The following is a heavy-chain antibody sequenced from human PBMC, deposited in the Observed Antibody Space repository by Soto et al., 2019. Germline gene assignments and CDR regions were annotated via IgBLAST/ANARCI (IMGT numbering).Heavy chain of an antibody. Sequence: GASVKVSCKASGYTFTTYGISWVRQAPGQGLEWMGWISVYNGNTKYAKKFQGRVTMTTDTSTNTAYMDLRSLRSDDTAVYYCVRAKIRSSHYYEPNAFDLWGQGTMVTVSS. J-gene: IGHJ3*01. CDR3: VRAKIRSSHYYEPNAFDL. CDR1: GYTFTTYG. D-gene: IGHD3-22*01. CDR2: ISVYNGNT. V-gene: IGHV1-18*04.